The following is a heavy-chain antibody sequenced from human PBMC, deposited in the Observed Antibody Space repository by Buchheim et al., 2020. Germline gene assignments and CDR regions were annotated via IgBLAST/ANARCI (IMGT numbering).Heavy chain of an antibody. D-gene: IGHD1-7*01. CDR3: ARDQVHNWNYGTNSDY. CDR1: GDTFSSYA. CDR2: IITILGIA. V-gene: IGHV1-69*04. J-gene: IGHJ4*02. Sequence: QVQLVQSGAEVKKPGSSVKVSCKASGDTFSSYAISWVRQAPGQGLEWMGRIITILGIANYAQKFQGRVTITADKSTSTAYMELSSLRSEDTAVYYCARDQVHNWNYGTNSDYWGQGTL.